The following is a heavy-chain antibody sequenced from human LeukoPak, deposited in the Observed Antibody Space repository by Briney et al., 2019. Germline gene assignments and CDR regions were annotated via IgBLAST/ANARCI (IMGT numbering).Heavy chain of an antibody. CDR2: ISSSSSYI. D-gene: IGHD5-24*01. V-gene: IGHV3-21*01. Sequence: GGSLRLSCAASGFTFSSDSMNWVRQAPGKGLEWVSSISSSSSYIYYADSVKGRFTISRDNAKNSLYLQMNSLRAEDTAVYYCARDYRWLPFDYWGQGTLVTVSS. J-gene: IGHJ4*02. CDR3: ARDYRWLPFDY. CDR1: GFTFSSDS.